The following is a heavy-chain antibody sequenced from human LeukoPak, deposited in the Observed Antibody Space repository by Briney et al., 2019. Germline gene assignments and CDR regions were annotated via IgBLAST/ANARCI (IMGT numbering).Heavy chain of an antibody. CDR2: ISSSSSSI. J-gene: IGHJ3*02. D-gene: IGHD3-10*01. V-gene: IGHV3-48*02. CDR1: GFTFSNYN. CDR3: ARDLWYYYGSDIDALDI. Sequence: GGSLRLSCAASGFTFSNYNMNWVRQAPGKGLEWVSYISSSSSSIYYADSVKGRFTISRDNAKNSLYLQVNSLRDEDTDLYYCARDLWYYYGSDIDALDIWGEGTMVTVSA.